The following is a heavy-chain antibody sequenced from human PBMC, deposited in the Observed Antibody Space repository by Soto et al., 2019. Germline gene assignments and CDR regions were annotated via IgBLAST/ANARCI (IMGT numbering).Heavy chain of an antibody. CDR2: LYWDDDK. V-gene: IGHV2-5*02. D-gene: IGHD7-27*01. CDR3: ARTSVNWGSRWLVDY. CDR1: GFSLSTSGVG. J-gene: IGHJ4*02. Sequence: QITLKESGPTLVKPTQTLTLTCTFSGFSLSTSGVGVGWIRQPPGKALEWLAFLYWDDDKRYSPSLKSTLTITKDTSKNQVLLTMTNMDPVDTATYYCARTSVNWGSRWLVDYWGQGTLVTVAS.